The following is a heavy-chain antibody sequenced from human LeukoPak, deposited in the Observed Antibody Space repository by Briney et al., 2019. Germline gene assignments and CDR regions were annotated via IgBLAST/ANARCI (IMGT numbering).Heavy chain of an antibody. CDR3: ARPSSGWYPFDY. V-gene: IGHV5-51*01. J-gene: IGHJ4*02. D-gene: IGHD6-19*01. CDR2: IHPGDSDT. CDR1: GSNFTNHW. Sequence: GESLKISCQDVGSNFTNHWIAWVRQLPGKGLEWMGIIHPGDSDTRYSPSFQGQVTISADKSINTAYVQWSSLKASDTAMYYCARPSSGWYPFDYWGQGTLVTVSS.